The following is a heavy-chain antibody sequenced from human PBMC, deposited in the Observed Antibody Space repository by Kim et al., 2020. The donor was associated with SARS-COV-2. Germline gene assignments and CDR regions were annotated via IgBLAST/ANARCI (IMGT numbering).Heavy chain of an antibody. V-gene: IGHV4-39*01. Sequence: HDNPPLKSRVHISRDTSKNQFSRNPSSVTAADTAVYCCARRGYYYDYDYWGQGTLVTVSS. J-gene: IGHJ4*02. CDR3: ARRGYYYDYDY. D-gene: IGHD3-22*01.